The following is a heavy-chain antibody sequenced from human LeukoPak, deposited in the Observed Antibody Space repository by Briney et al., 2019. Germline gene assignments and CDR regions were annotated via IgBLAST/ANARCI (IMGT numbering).Heavy chain of an antibody. V-gene: IGHV3-30*03. J-gene: IGHJ5*02. D-gene: IGHD6-13*01. CDR2: ISYDGSNK. Sequence: PGRSLRLSCAASGFTFSSYGMHWVRQAPGKGLEWVAVISYDGSNKYYADSVKGRFTISRDNAKNTLYLQMNSLRAEDTAVYYCARGRDSSSWRNWFDPWGQGTLVTVSS. CDR3: ARGRDSSSWRNWFDP. CDR1: GFTFSSYG.